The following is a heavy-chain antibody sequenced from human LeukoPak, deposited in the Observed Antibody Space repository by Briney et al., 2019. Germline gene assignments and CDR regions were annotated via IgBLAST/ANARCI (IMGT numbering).Heavy chain of an antibody. CDR1: GFTFSSYA. Sequence: GGSLRLSCAASGFTFSSYAMSWVRQAPGKGLEWVSAISGSGGSTYYADSVKGRFTISRDNSKNTLYLQMNSLRAEDTAVYYCAKDVVWGSYRYSDYWGQGTLVTVSS. CDR3: AKDVVWGSYRYSDY. CDR2: ISGSGGST. D-gene: IGHD3-16*02. V-gene: IGHV3-23*01. J-gene: IGHJ4*02.